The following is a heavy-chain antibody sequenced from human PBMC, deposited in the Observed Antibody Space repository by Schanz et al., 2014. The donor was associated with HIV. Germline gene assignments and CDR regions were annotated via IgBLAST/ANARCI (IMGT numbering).Heavy chain of an antibody. Sequence: EVQLLESGGGLAQPGGSLTLSCAASGFTFTNHALSWVRQAPGRGLEWVSTVIGSGVRTIYADSVKGRFTISRDNSKNTLSLHMNSLRVEDTAVYYCAKAKGSYFATTFYFDFWGQGTLVTVSS. J-gene: IGHJ4*02. CDR1: GFTFTNHA. V-gene: IGHV3-23*01. CDR2: VIGSGVRT. D-gene: IGHD1-26*01. CDR3: AKAKGSYFATTFYFDF.